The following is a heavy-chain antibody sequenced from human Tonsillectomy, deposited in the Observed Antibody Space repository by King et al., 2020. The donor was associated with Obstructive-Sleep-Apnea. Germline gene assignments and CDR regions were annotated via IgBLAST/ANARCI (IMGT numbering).Heavy chain of an antibody. CDR3: ARDRSSGGYGMDV. V-gene: IGHV3-21*01. CDR1: GFTFSSYS. D-gene: IGHD6-19*01. J-gene: IGHJ6*02. CDR2: ISSSSSYI. Sequence: QLVQSGGGLVKPGGSLRLSCAASGFTFSSYSMNWVRQAPGKGLEWVSSISSSSSYIYYADSVKGRYTISRDNAKNSLYLQMNSLRAEDTAVYYCARDRSSGGYGMDVWGQGTTVTVSS.